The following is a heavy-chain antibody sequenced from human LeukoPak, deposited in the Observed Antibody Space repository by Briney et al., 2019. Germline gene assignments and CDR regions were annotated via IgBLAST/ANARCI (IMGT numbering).Heavy chain of an antibody. J-gene: IGHJ4*02. CDR2: IKSKTDGGTT. CDR1: GFTFNSYW. V-gene: IGHV3-15*01. Sequence: GGSLKLSCAASGFTFNSYWMSWVRQAPGKGLEWVGRIKSKTDGGTTDYAAPVKGRFTISRDDSKNTLYLQMNSLKTEDTAVYYCTTDLYTAMVIGVSTDFDYWGQGTLVTVSS. CDR3: TTDLYTAMVIGVSTDFDY. D-gene: IGHD5-18*01.